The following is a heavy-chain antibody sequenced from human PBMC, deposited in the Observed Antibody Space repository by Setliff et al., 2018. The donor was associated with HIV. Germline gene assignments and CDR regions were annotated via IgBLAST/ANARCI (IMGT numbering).Heavy chain of an antibody. Sequence: PSETLSLTCTVSGGSIISGDHYWSWIRQPPGKGLEWIDYIYYSGSTYYNPSLKSRVTISVDTSKNQFSVKLSSVTAADTAVYYCARDAPTVYANGWFDPWGQGTLVTVSS. J-gene: IGHJ5*02. CDR2: IYYSGST. V-gene: IGHV4-30-4*08. CDR1: GGSIISGDHY. D-gene: IGHD2-8*01. CDR3: ARDAPTVYANGWFDP.